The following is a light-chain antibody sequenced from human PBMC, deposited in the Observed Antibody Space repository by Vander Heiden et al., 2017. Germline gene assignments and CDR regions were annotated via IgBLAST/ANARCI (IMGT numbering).Light chain of an antibody. CDR1: QSVSSY. CDR2: DAS. V-gene: IGKV3-11*01. Sequence: EIVLTQSPATLSLSPGERATLSCRASQSVSSYLAWYQQKPGQAPRLLIYDASNRATGIPARFSGSGSGTDFTLTISSREPEDFAVYYCKLHSNWPPYTFGQGTRLEMK. J-gene: IGKJ2*01. CDR3: KLHSNWPPYT.